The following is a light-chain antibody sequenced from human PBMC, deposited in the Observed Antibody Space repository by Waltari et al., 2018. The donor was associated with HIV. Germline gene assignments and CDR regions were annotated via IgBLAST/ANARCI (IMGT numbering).Light chain of an antibody. CDR2: RNH. CDR3: AAWDDSLDGPVV. Sequence: QSVLTQPPSASGTPGQRVTISCSGSSANIGSNYVYWYQQLPGTAPKLLIYRNHQRPSGVPDRFSGSKSGTSASLAVSGLRSDDEADYHCAAWDDSLDGPVVFGGGTKVTVL. J-gene: IGLJ2*01. V-gene: IGLV1-47*01. CDR1: SANIGSNY.